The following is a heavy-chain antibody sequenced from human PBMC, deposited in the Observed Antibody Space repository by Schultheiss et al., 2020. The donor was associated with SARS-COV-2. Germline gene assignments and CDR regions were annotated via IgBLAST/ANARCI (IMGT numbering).Heavy chain of an antibody. D-gene: IGHD6-13*01. CDR2: MNPNSGNT. V-gene: IGHV1-8*01. CDR1: GYTFTSYD. Sequence: ASVKVSCKASGYTFTSYDINWVRQATGQGLEWMGWMNPNSGNTGYAQKFQGRVTITRNTSISTAYMELSSLRSEDTAVYYCARVRYSSSWYRGYYYGIDVWGQGTTVTVSS. CDR3: ARVRYSSSWYRGYYYGIDV. J-gene: IGHJ6*02.